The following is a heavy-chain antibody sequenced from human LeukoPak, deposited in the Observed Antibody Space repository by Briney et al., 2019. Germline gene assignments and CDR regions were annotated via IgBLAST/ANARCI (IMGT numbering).Heavy chain of an antibody. CDR3: ATVRGSTPGAWYFDF. Sequence: PGTSLRLSCAASGFTFSSYGMKWVRQAPGKGLEWVAIIWCDGSNYYYADSVKGRFTISRDNSKNTLYLQMNSLRAEDTAVYYCATVRGSTPGAWYFDFWSQGALVTVSS. J-gene: IGHJ4*02. CDR2: IWCDGSNY. CDR1: GFTFSSYG. D-gene: IGHD3-10*01. V-gene: IGHV3-33*01.